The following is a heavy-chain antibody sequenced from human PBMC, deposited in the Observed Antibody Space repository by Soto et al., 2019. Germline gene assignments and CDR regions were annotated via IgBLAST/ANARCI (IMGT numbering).Heavy chain of an antibody. V-gene: IGHV3-30*18. J-gene: IGHJ6*02. Sequence: LSLSCAASVFTFGNYVMHWVRQAPGNGLEWVAFISDDGSNKYYSDSMKGRFTMSRDNSKRTLYLQMSRLRVEDTAVYYCTKRRNVLRFLERSSGMEVWGQGTTVTVYS. CDR3: TKRRNVLRFLERSSGMEV. CDR2: ISDDGSNK. CDR1: VFTFGNYV. D-gene: IGHD3-3*01.